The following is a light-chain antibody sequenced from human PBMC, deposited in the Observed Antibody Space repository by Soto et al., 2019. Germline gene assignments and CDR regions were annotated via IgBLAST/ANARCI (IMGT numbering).Light chain of an antibody. CDR2: DVT. CDR1: SSDVGGYNY. Sequence: QSALTQPASVSGSPGQSITISCTGTSSDVGGYNYVSWYQQYPGKAPKLMIYDVTNRPSGVSNRFSGSKSGNTASLTISGLQAEDEADYYCGSYAGSNNLLFGGGTKLTVL. V-gene: IGLV2-14*01. J-gene: IGLJ2*01. CDR3: GSYAGSNNLL.